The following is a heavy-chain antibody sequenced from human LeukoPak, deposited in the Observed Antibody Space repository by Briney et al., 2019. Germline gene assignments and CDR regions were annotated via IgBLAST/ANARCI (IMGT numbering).Heavy chain of an antibody. CDR2: ISGSGGST. J-gene: IGHJ4*02. V-gene: IGHV3-23*01. D-gene: IGHD4-17*01. Sequence: ETLSLTCTVSGDSIRSNNYYWGWVRQAPGKGLEWVSAISGSGGSTYYADSVKGRFTISRDNSKNTLYLQMNSLRAEDTAVYYCAKDKNGDYYFDYWGQGTLVTVSS. CDR1: GDSIRSNNYY. CDR3: AKDKNGDYYFDY.